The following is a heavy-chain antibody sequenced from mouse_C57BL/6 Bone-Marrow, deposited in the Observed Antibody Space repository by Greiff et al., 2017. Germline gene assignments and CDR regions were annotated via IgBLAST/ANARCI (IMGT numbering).Heavy chain of an antibody. Sequence: QVHVKQSGAELVRPGTSVKMSCKASGYTFTNYWIGWAKQRPGHGLEWIGDIYPGGGYTNYNEKFKGKATLTADKSSSTAYMQFISLTSEDSAIYYCARLRRRYYYAMDYWGQGTSVTVSS. CDR1: GYTFTNYW. V-gene: IGHV1-63*01. CDR2: IYPGGGYT. CDR3: ARLRRRYYYAMDY. J-gene: IGHJ4*01. D-gene: IGHD2-12*01.